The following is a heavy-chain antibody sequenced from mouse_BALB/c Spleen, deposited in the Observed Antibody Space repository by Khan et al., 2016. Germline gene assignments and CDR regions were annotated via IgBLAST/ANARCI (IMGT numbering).Heavy chain of an antibody. D-gene: IGHD2-14*01. CDR1: GYSITSDYA. J-gene: IGHJ2*01. V-gene: IGHV3-2*02. CDR3: ARGVRRGDFDY. Sequence: EVKLLESGPGLVKPSQSLSLTCTVTGYSITSDYAWNWIRQFPGNKLESMGYISYSGSTSYNPSLKSRISITRDTSKNQFFLQLNSLTTEDTATYYCARGVRRGDFDYWGQGTTLTVSS. CDR2: ISYSGST.